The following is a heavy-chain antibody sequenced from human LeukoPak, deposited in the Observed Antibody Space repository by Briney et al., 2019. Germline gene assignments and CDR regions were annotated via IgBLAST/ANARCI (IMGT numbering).Heavy chain of an antibody. D-gene: IGHD6-19*01. CDR2: IYYSGST. CDR1: GGSISSYY. V-gene: IGHV4-59*01. CDR3: ARASPIAVAGIWAD. Sequence: PSETLSLTYTVPGGSISSYYWSWIRQPLGKGLEWTGYIYYSGSTNYNPSLKSRVTLSVDTSKNQFSLKLSSVTAADTAVYYCARASPIAVAGIWADWGQGTLVTVSS. J-gene: IGHJ4*02.